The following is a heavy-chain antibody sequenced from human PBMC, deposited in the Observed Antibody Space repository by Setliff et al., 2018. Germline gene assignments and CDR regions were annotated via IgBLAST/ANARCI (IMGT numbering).Heavy chain of an antibody. Sequence: PSETLSLTCGASGGTFSDYFWTWIRQSPGKGLEWIGEINHSGSSNYNPSLKSRVTISVDTSKNQFFLKLSSVTAADTAVYYCARTGTYRYFDYWGQGTMVTVSS. CDR1: GGTFSDYF. J-gene: IGHJ4*02. CDR2: INHSGSS. V-gene: IGHV4-34*01. D-gene: IGHD1-1*01. CDR3: ARTGTYRYFDY.